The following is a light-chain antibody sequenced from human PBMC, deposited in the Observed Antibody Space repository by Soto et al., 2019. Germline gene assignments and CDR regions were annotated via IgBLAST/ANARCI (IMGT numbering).Light chain of an antibody. Sequence: EKVMTQSAATLSESPGERATLSCRASENVKTRLAWYQQKSGQAPRLLIYDAFTRATGIPARFSGSASGTEFTLTISSLQSEDSAVYYCQQYDDWPLTFGGGTKV. J-gene: IGKJ4*01. V-gene: IGKV3-15*01. CDR3: QQYDDWPLT. CDR1: ENVKTR. CDR2: DAF.